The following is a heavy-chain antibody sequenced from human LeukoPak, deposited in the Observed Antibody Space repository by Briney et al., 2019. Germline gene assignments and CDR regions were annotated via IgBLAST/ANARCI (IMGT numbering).Heavy chain of an antibody. D-gene: IGHD6-13*01. CDR2: ISYDGSNK. CDR1: GFTFSSYA. CDR3: ARDRYSYSSSWYYRFDY. J-gene: IGHJ4*02. Sequence: GGSLRLSCAASGFTFSSYAMHWVRQAPGKGLEWVAVISYDGSNKYYADSVKGRFTISRDNSKNTLYLQMNSLRAEDTAVYYCARDRYSYSSSWYYRFDYWGQGTLVTVSS. V-gene: IGHV3-30-3*01.